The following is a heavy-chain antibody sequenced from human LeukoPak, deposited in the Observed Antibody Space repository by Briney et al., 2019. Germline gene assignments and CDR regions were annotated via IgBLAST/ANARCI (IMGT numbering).Heavy chain of an antibody. CDR2: IYYSGST. Sequence: TSETLSLTCTVSGGSITGYYWNWIRQPPGKGLEWIGYIYYSGSTKYNPSLKGRVTISIDTSKKQVSLKLKSVTAADTAIYYCARFRDTSDYYRGVVPINWFDPWGQGTLVTVSS. CDR1: GGSITGYY. J-gene: IGHJ5*02. CDR3: ARFRDTSDYYRGVVPINWFDP. V-gene: IGHV4-59*01. D-gene: IGHD3-22*01.